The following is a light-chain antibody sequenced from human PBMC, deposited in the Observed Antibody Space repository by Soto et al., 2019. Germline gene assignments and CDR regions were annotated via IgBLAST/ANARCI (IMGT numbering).Light chain of an antibody. V-gene: IGKV1-5*03. CDR2: KAS. CDR3: QQYHSYLTWT. Sequence: DIQMTQSPSTLSASVGDRVTITCRASQSISIWLAWYQQKPGKAPKLLIYKASTLESGVPSRFSGSGSETEFTLTIRSLQPDDFATYYCQQYHSYLTWTFGHGTKVEIK. J-gene: IGKJ1*01. CDR1: QSISIW.